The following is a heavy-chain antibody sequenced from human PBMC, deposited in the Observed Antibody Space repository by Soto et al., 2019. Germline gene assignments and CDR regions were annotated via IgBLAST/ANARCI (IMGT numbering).Heavy chain of an antibody. V-gene: IGHV3-11*01. D-gene: IGHD3-10*01. Sequence: GGSLRLSCAASRFTLSDYYMSWIRQAPGKGLEWVSYISSSGSTIYYADSVKGRFTISRDNAKNSLYLQMNSLRAEDTAVYYCARDRSYGPDAFDIWGQGTMVTVSS. CDR2: ISSSGSTI. CDR3: ARDRSYGPDAFDI. J-gene: IGHJ3*02. CDR1: RFTLSDYY.